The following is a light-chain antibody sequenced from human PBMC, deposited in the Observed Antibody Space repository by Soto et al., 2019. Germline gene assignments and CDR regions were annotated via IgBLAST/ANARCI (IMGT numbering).Light chain of an antibody. J-gene: IGLJ1*01. V-gene: IGLV2-14*01. CDR3: SSHTSSSTPYV. CDR2: EVT. Sequence: QSALTQPASVSGSPGQSITISCTGTRSDVGGYDYVSWYQQHPGKAPKLMIYEVTNRPSGVSNRFSGSKSGNTASLTISDLQAEDEADYYCSSHTSSSTPYVFGTGTKLTVL. CDR1: RSDVGGYDY.